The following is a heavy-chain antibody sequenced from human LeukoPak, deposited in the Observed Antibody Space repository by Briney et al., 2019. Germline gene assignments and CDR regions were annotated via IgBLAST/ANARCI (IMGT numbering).Heavy chain of an antibody. D-gene: IGHD6-19*01. V-gene: IGHV3-7*01. CDR1: GFTFRIYW. Sequence: GGSLRLFCETSGFTFRIYWVSWLRQAPGKGLEGVANINEDGSQKNYVDCMKGRLTISRDNAKNSVYLQIDSLGVDDTGVDYGARPSSYSSDWGSDHWGQGTLVTVCS. J-gene: IGHJ4*02. CDR3: ARPSSYSSDWGSDH. CDR2: INEDGSQK.